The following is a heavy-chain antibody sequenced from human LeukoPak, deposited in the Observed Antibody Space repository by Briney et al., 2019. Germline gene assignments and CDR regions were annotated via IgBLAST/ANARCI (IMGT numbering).Heavy chain of an antibody. V-gene: IGHV3-23*01. CDR3: ARLSGSYYNSPFYFDY. CDR2: FSGGGDSS. D-gene: IGHD3-10*01. J-gene: IGHJ4*02. Sequence: PGGSLRLSSAGSGFTFITYAMSWVRQAPGKGLEWVSAFSGGGDSSYYAYSVRGRFTISRDSSRNTLYLQMNSLRAEDTAVYYCARLSGSYYNSPFYFDYWGQGTLVTVSS. CDR1: GFTFITYA.